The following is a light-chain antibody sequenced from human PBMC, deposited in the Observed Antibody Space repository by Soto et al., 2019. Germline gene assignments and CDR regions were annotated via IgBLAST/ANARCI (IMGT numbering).Light chain of an antibody. J-gene: IGKJ5*01. CDR3: QQRHMWPIT. V-gene: IGKV3-11*01. CDR1: QSFRGL. CDR2: DAY. Sequence: EVVLTQSPVTLSISPGERATLSCRASQSFRGLLAWYQQKPGQAPRLLIYDAYNRATGIPPRFSGSGSGTGFTLTISSLEPEDSAVYYCQQRHMWPITFGQGTRLEI.